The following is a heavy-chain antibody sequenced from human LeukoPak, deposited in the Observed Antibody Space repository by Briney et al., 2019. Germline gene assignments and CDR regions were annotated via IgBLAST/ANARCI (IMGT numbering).Heavy chain of an antibody. J-gene: IGHJ4*02. Sequence: GGSLRLSCAASGFTLDDYGMSWVRHAPGKGLEWVSGINWNGGSTVYADSVKGRFTISRDNAKNSLYLQMNSLRAEDTAVYYCARGPLEYDSSGYYYKGAFDYWGQGTLVTVSS. CDR1: GFTLDDYG. CDR2: INWNGGST. D-gene: IGHD3-22*01. CDR3: ARGPLEYDSSGYYYKGAFDY. V-gene: IGHV3-20*04.